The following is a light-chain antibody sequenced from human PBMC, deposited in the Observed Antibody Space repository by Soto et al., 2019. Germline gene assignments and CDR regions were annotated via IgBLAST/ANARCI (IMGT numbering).Light chain of an antibody. Sequence: QSVLTQPASVSGSPGQSITISCTGTSSDVGGYNYVSWYQQHPGKAPKLMIYEVSNRPSGVSNRFSGSKSGNTASLTISGLQAEDEADYYCSSYTSNSTSVFGGGTKLTVL. J-gene: IGLJ2*01. CDR2: EVS. V-gene: IGLV2-14*01. CDR1: SSDVGGYNY. CDR3: SSYTSNSTSV.